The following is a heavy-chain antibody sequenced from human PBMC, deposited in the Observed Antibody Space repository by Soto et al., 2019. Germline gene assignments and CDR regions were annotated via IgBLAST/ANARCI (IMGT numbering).Heavy chain of an antibody. CDR2: INHSGST. J-gene: IGHJ6*02. CDR1: GGSFSGYY. D-gene: IGHD3-16*02. V-gene: IGHV4-34*01. Sequence: NPSETLSLTCAVYGGSFSGYYWSWIRQPPGKGLEWIGEINHSGSTNYNPSLKSRVTISVDTSKNQFSLKLSSVTAADTAVYYCARGQRYYDHVWGSYRYGDPEYYYGMDVWGQGTTVTVSS. CDR3: ARGQRYYDHVWGSYRYGDPEYYYGMDV.